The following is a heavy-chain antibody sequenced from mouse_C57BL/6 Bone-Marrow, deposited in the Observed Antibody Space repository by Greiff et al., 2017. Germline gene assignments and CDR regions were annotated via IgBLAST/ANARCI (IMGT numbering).Heavy chain of an antibody. Sequence: VQLQQPGAELVRPGTSVKLSCKASGYTFTSYWMHWVKQRPGQGLEWIGVIDPSDSYTNYNQKFKGKATLTVDTSSSTAYMQLSSLTSEDSAVYYCARSHPGDYFDYGGQGTTLTVSS. CDR1: GYTFTSYW. CDR2: IDPSDSYT. V-gene: IGHV1-59*01. J-gene: IGHJ2*01. CDR3: ARSHPGDYFDY.